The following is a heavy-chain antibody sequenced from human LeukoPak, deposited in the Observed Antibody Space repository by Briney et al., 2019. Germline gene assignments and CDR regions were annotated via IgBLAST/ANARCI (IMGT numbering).Heavy chain of an antibody. J-gene: IGHJ4*02. CDR3: AREVNYFDY. CDR2: ISGSSSAI. Sequence: GGSLRLSCAASGFTFSAYNMIWVRQAPGKGLEWLSYISGSSSAIYYADSVQGRFTISRDNAKNSLSLQMSSLRAEDTAVYYCAREVNYFDYWGQGTLVTVSS. V-gene: IGHV3-48*01. CDR1: GFTFSAYN.